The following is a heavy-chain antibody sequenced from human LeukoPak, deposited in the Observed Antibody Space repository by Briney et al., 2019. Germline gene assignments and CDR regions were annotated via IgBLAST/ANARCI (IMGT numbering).Heavy chain of an antibody. CDR2: INHSGST. Sequence: PSETLSLTCAVYGGSFSGYYWSWIRQPPGKGLEWIGEINHSGSTNYNPSLKSRVTISVDTSKNQFSLKLSSVTAADTAVYYCARLDASSAHFSGSFPDYWGHGTLVTVSS. CDR3: ARLDASSAHFSGSFPDY. V-gene: IGHV4-34*01. D-gene: IGHD3-10*01. CDR1: GGSFSGYY. J-gene: IGHJ4*01.